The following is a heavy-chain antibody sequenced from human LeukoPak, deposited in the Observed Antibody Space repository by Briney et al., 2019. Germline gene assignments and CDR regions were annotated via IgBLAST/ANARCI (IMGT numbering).Heavy chain of an antibody. D-gene: IGHD2/OR15-2a*01. CDR3: ARDLNRENWFDP. CDR1: GGTFSSYA. J-gene: IGHJ5*02. Sequence: SVKVSCKASGGTFSSYAISWVRQAPGQGLVWMGGIIPIFGTANYAQKFQGRVTITTDESTSTAYMELSSLRSEDTDVYYCARDLNRENWFDPWGQGTLVTVSS. V-gene: IGHV1-69*05. CDR2: IIPIFGTA.